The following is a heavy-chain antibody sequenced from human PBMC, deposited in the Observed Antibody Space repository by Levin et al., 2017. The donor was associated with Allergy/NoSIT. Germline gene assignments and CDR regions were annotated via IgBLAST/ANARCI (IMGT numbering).Heavy chain of an antibody. CDR3: VRDNGYSGFLVY. Sequence: LSQTLSLTCTVSGDSISSISGYYGSWIRQPPGKGLEWIGFIVSSGTTKYNPSLESRVTISADTSKNQLSLKLTSVTAADTAIYYCVRDNGYSGFLVYWGQGILVTVSS. CDR2: IVSSGTT. D-gene: IGHD5-12*01. J-gene: IGHJ4*02. V-gene: IGHV4-61*08. CDR1: GDSISSISGYY.